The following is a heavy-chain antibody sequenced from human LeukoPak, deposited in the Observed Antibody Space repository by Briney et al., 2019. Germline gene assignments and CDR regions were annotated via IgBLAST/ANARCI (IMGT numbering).Heavy chain of an antibody. CDR2: IIPIFGTA. D-gene: IGHD5-24*01. J-gene: IGHJ4*02. CDR3: ASQDGYNTYFDY. CDR1: GGTFSSYA. V-gene: IGHV1-69*05. Sequence: SVKVSCKASGGTFSSYAISWVRQAPGQGLEWVGGIIPIFGTANYAQKFQGRVTITTDESTSTAYMELSSMRSEDTAVYYCASQDGYNTYFDYWGQGTLVTVSS.